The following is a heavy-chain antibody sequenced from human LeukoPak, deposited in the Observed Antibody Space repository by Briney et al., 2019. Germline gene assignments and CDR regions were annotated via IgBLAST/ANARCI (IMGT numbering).Heavy chain of an antibody. V-gene: IGHV3-7*01. D-gene: IGHD3-22*01. CDR1: GFTFSSYW. J-gene: IGHJ4*02. Sequence: GRSLRLSCAASGFTFSSYWMSWVRQAPGKGLEWVANIKQDGSEKYYVDSVKGRFTISRDNAKNSLYLQMNSLRAEDTAVYYCAREVPYYYDSSGDWGQGTLVTVSS. CDR2: IKQDGSEK. CDR3: AREVPYYYDSSGD.